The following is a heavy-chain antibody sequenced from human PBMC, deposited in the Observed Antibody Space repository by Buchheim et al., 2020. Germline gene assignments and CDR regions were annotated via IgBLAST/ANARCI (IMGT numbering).Heavy chain of an antibody. CDR1: GFTFSSYG. D-gene: IGHD7-27*01. CDR3: VNWGRDAFEI. Sequence: QVQLVESGGGVVQPGRSLRLSCAASGFTFSSYGMHWVRQAPGKGLEWVAVISYDGSNKYYADSVKGRFTISRDNSKNTLYLQMNSLSVEDTAVYYCVNWGRDAFEIWGQGT. CDR2: ISYDGSNK. J-gene: IGHJ3*02. V-gene: IGHV3-30*18.